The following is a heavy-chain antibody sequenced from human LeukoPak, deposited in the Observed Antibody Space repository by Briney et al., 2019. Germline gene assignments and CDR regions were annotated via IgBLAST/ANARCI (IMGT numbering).Heavy chain of an antibody. J-gene: IGHJ3*02. Sequence: EASVKVSCKASGGTFSRYAISWVRQAPGQGLEWMGRLIPILGIANYAQKFQGRVTITADKSTSTAYMELSSLRSEDTAVYYCARVYCSGGSCYPDAFEIWGQGTMVTVSS. V-gene: IGHV1-69*04. CDR1: GGTFSRYA. D-gene: IGHD2-15*01. CDR3: ARVYCSGGSCYPDAFEI. CDR2: LIPILGIA.